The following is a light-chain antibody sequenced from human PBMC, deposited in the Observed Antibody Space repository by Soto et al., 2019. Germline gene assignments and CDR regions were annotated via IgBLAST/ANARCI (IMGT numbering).Light chain of an antibody. CDR2: DVS. Sequence: QSALTQPASVSGSPGQSVTISCTGTSSDVGGYNYVSWYQHHPGKAPKLMIYDVSNRPSGVSNRFSGSKSGNTASLTISGLQPEDESDYYCCAYTSNYPDVVFGGGTKLTVL. CDR3: CAYTSNYPDVV. CDR1: SSDVGGYNY. V-gene: IGLV2-14*03. J-gene: IGLJ2*01.